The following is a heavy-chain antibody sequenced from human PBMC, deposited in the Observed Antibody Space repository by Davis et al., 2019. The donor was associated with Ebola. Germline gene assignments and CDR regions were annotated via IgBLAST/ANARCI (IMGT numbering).Heavy chain of an antibody. CDR3: VSDA. CDR1: GLIFSSYE. Sequence: GESLKISCAASGLIFSSYEFNWVRRAPGKGLEWVSYTDSSGTTTHYADSVKGRFTISRDNAKNSLSLQMDSLRAEDTAVYYCVSDAWGQGTLVTVSS. V-gene: IGHV3-48*03. CDR2: TDSSGTTT. J-gene: IGHJ5*02.